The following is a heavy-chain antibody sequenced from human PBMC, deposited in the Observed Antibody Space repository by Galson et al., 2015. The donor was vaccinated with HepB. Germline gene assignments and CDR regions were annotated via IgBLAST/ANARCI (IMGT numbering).Heavy chain of an antibody. CDR2: ISVYNGDT. J-gene: IGHJ4*03. CDR3: ARRRGRCVDATHPTPLSIYVDH. V-gene: IGHV1-18*04. CDR1: GSTFKNFG. Sequence: SVKVSCKASGSTFKNFGVSWVRQAPGQGLEWMGWISVYNGDTKYAQKFQGRVTMTTDTSTSTAHMEPRGLRSDDTAVYFCARRRGRCVDATHPTPLSIYVDHGVHGTLVAAAS. D-gene: IGHD2-2*01.